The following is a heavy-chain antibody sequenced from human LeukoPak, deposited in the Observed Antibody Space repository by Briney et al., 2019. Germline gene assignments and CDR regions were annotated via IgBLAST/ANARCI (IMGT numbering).Heavy chain of an antibody. Sequence: GGSLRLSCAASGFTFSSYSMNWVRQAPGKGLEWVSSISSSSSYIYYADSVKGRFTISRDNAKNSLYLQMNSLRAEDTAVYYCARWPGGIDYYASGSPSDYWGQGTLVTVSS. CDR2: ISSSSSYI. J-gene: IGHJ4*02. CDR3: ARWPGGIDYYASGSPSDY. CDR1: GFTFSSYS. D-gene: IGHD3-10*01. V-gene: IGHV3-21*01.